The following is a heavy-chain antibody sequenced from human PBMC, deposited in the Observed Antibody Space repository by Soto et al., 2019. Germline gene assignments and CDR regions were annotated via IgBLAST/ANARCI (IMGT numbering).Heavy chain of an antibody. CDR1: GGSIDDYS. V-gene: IGHV4-30-2*01. CDR3: ARGGQIFYDILTGYPSYYSGMDV. J-gene: IGHJ6*02. D-gene: IGHD3-9*01. Sequence: SETLSLTCAVSGGSIDDYSWSWIRQPPGKGLEWIGYIYHYGNPHYNASLRSRVTLSVDRSKNQFSLNLRSVTAADTAVYYCARGGQIFYDILTGYPSYYSGMDVWGQGTRSTVSS. CDR2: IYHYGNP.